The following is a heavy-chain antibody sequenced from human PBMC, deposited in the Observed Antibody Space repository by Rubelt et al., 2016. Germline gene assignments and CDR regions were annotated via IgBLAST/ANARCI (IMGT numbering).Heavy chain of an antibody. V-gene: IGHV4-34*01. CDR1: GGSFSNYY. D-gene: IGHD4-17*01. CDR2: IYNHGSA. J-gene: IGHJ5*02. CDR3: ARYANEDGDFRFDP. Sequence: MRRQQWGAGLFRPSQTLSLTCGVYGGSFSNYYWTWIRQRPGKGLEWIGSIYNHGSAYYNPSLESRVTLSVDTTKNHFSLKVRSVTAADTALYYRARYANEDGDFRFDPWGQGTLVTVSS.